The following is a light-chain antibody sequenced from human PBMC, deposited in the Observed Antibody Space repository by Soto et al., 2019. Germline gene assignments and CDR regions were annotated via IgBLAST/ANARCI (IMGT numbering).Light chain of an antibody. CDR2: DAS. Sequence: DIQMTRSPSTLYASVGDTVTVTCRASQSVSGWLAWYQQKPGEAPKLLIYDASALPRGVPARFSGSGSGTKFTLTIASLQPDDFATDYCQQYETFSGTFGPGTKVDIK. CDR3: QQYETFSGT. J-gene: IGKJ1*01. V-gene: IGKV1-5*01. CDR1: QSVSGW.